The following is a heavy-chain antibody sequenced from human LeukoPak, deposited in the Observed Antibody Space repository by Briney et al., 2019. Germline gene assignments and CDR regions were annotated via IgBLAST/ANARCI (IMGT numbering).Heavy chain of an antibody. D-gene: IGHD3-10*01. J-gene: IGHJ4*02. V-gene: IGHV3-30*03. CDR1: GFTFSSYG. CDR2: ISYDGSNK. Sequence: GGSLRLSCAASGFTFSSYGMHWVRQAPGKGLEWVAVISYDGSNKYYADSVKGRFTISRDNSKNTLFLQMNSLRAEDTAVYYCASPLRGYYYGSGSYWWGIDYWGQGTLVTVSS. CDR3: ASPLRGYYYGSGSYWWGIDY.